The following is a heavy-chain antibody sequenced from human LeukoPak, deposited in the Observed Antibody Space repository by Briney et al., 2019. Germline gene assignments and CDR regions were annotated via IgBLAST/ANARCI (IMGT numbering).Heavy chain of an antibody. J-gene: IGHJ3*02. CDR2: MNPNSGNT. Sequence: ASVKVSCKASGYTFTSYDINWVRQATGQGLEWMGWMNPNSGNTGYAQKFQGRVTMTRNTSISTAYMELSSLRSEDTAVYYCARSRGIVVVTHGAFDIWGQGTMVTVSS. CDR3: ARSRGIVVVTHGAFDI. V-gene: IGHV1-8*01. D-gene: IGHD3-22*01. CDR1: GYTFTSYD.